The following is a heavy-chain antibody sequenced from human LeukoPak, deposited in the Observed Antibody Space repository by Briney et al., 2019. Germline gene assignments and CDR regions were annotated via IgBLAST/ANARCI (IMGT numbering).Heavy chain of an antibody. D-gene: IGHD3-3*01. CDR2: ISRSSSYI. V-gene: IGHV3-21*01. CDR1: GFTFSSYS. J-gene: IGHJ5*02. Sequence: GGSLRLSCAASGFTFSSYSMNWVHQAPGKGLEWVSSISRSSSYIYYADSVKGRFTISRDNAKNSLYLQMNSLRAEDTAVYYCARADDSADWFDTWGQGTLVTVSS. CDR3: ARADDSADWFDT.